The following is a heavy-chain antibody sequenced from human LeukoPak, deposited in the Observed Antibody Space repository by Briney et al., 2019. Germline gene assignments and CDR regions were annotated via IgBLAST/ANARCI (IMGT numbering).Heavy chain of an antibody. CDR1: GFTFSSYA. CDR3: ARVTAAAGPDY. Sequence: PGGSLRLSCAASGFTFSSYAMTWVRQAPGKGLEWVSAISGSSIYVYYADSVKGRFTISRDNAKNSLYLQMNSLRADDTAVYYCARVTAAAGPDYWGQGTLVTVSS. CDR2: ISGSSIYV. D-gene: IGHD6-13*01. V-gene: IGHV3-21*01. J-gene: IGHJ4*02.